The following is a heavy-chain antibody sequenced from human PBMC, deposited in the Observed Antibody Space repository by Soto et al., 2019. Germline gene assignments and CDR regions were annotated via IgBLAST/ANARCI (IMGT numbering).Heavy chain of an antibody. Sequence: SETLSLTCAVSGESISSGGYTWSWIRQPPGRGLEWIGYIYASGNTYYTPSLNTRVTMSVDRSKNLFSLKLSSVTAADTAVYYCAREATENWFDPWGQGTLVTVSS. J-gene: IGHJ5*02. CDR3: AREATENWFDP. V-gene: IGHV4-30-2*01. CDR1: GESISSGGYT. D-gene: IGHD5-12*01. CDR2: IYASGNT.